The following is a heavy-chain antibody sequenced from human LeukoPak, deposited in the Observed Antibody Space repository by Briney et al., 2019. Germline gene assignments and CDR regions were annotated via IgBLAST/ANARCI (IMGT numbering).Heavy chain of an antibody. D-gene: IGHD4-23*01. CDR3: ARAIDYGGNSD. CDR1: DGSINSYY. J-gene: IGHJ4*02. Sequence: SETLSLTCSVSDGSINSYYWNWIRRPPGKGLEWIGYIYYNGNTNYNPSLKSRVTISVDTSKNQFSLKLSSVTAADTAVYYCARAIDYGGNSDWGQGTLVTVSS. CDR2: IYYNGNT. V-gene: IGHV4-59*01.